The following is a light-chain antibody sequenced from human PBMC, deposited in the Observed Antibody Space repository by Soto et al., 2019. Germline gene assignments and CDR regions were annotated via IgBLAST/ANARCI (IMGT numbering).Light chain of an antibody. CDR2: SNN. Sequence: QSVLTRPPSASGTPGQRVTISCSGSSSNIGSNTVNWYQQLPGTAPKLLIYSNNQRPSGVPDRFSGSKSGTSASLAISGLQSEDEADYYCAAWDDSLNGRVFGGGTKPTVL. CDR1: SSNIGSNT. J-gene: IGLJ3*02. CDR3: AAWDDSLNGRV. V-gene: IGLV1-44*01.